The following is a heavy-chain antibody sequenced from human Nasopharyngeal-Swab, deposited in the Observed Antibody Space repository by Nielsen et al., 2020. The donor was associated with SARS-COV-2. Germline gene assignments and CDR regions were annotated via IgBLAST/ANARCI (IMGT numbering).Heavy chain of an antibody. CDR1: GLTFRSYA. V-gene: IGHV3-30-3*01. CDR2: ISYDGSNK. J-gene: IGHJ4*02. CDR3: AREKSIDEVRVTAMPYYFDY. D-gene: IGHD2-21*02. Sequence: GGSLRLAWAASGLTFRSYARHWVRQAPGKGLEWVAVISYDGSNKCYADSVKGRFTISRDNSKNTLYLQMNSLRAEDTAVYYCAREKSIDEVRVTAMPYYFDYWGQGTLVTVSS.